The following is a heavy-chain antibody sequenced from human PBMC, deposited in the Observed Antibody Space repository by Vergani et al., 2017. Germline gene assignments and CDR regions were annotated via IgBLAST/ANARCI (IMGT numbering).Heavy chain of an antibody. D-gene: IGHD3-22*01. CDR2: FDPEHGEV. J-gene: IGHJ4*02. V-gene: IGHV1-24*01. Sequence: QVQLVQSGSEVRKPGASVKVSCQVSGYRLTELTLHWVRQAPGKGLEWMGGFDPEHGEVTFAHRIQGRVTLTEDRSTDTAYIELSSLRPEDTDLYYCARVTDYYDSSGYYLDYWGQGTLVTVSS. CDR3: ARVTDYYDSSGYYLDY. CDR1: GYRLTELT.